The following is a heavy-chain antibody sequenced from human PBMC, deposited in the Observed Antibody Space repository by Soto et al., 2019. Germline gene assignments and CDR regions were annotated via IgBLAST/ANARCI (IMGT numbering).Heavy chain of an antibody. CDR3: ARSPVLTGYYMG. D-gene: IGHD3-9*01. J-gene: IGHJ4*02. CDR2: INHSGST. Sequence: SFSGYYWSWIRQPPGKGLEWIGEINHSGSTNYNPSLKSRVTISVDTSKNQFSLKLSSVTAADTAVYYCARSPVLTGYYMGWGQGTLVTVSS. CDR1: SFSGYY. V-gene: IGHV4-34*01.